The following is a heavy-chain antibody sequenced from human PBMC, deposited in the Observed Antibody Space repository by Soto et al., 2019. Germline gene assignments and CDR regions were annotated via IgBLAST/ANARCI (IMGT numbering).Heavy chain of an antibody. CDR1: GGTFGSFA. CDR3: AGLTAYTGGYSSLRFYVDV. J-gene: IGHJ6*02. D-gene: IGHD5-12*01. Sequence: QVHLVQSGAEVRKPGSSVKVSCKASGGTFGSFAISWVRQAPGQGLEWMGGIIPVFGAANYAKKFQDRVTIPAHELTETAYMELSSVRSKDTAVCYCAGLTAYTGGYSSLRFYVDVWGQGTTVTVSS. V-gene: IGHV1-69*01. CDR2: IIPVFGAA.